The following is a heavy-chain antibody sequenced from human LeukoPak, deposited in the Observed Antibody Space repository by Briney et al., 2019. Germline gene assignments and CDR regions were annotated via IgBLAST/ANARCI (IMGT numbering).Heavy chain of an antibody. CDR2: TYYRSKWYN. CDR3: ARDLGTTGWHTFDY. J-gene: IGHJ4*02. D-gene: IGHD6-19*01. V-gene: IGHV6-1*01. CDR1: GDSVSSKNGA. Sequence: SQTLSLTYAVSGDSVSSKNGAWNWIRQSPSRGLEWLGRTYYRSKWYNDYAESMEGRMTISQDTSKNQYSLHLNSVTPDDTAVYYCARDLGTTGWHTFDYWGQGTLDTVSS.